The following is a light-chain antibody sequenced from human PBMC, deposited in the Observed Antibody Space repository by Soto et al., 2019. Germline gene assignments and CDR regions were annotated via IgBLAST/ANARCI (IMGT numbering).Light chain of an antibody. Sequence: EIGLKNSPGTLSLSPGERATLSCRASQSVSSSYLAWYQQKPGQAPRLLIYGASSRATGIPDRFSGSGSGTDFTLTISRLEPEDFAVYYCQQYGSSLRTFGQGTKVDI. CDR1: QSVSSSY. CDR3: QQYGSSLRT. V-gene: IGKV3-20*01. CDR2: GAS. J-gene: IGKJ1*01.